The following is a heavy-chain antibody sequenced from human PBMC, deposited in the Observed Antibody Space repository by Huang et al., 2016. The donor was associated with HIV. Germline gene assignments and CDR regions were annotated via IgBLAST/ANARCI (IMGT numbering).Heavy chain of an antibody. CDR3: AHRYITTNLRSGFDAFDI. Sequence: QITLKESGSALVKPSQTLPLTCSVSGFSLTTSGVGVGWIRQPPGKALEWLALIYWNDEKRYNPLLRNRLSITSDISKRRVVLRMTNVNPVDTATDQSAHRYITTNLRSGFDAFDIWGQGTMGAVSS. V-gene: IGHV2-5*01. J-gene: IGHJ3*02. CDR1: GFSLTTSGVG. D-gene: IGHD1-1*01. CDR2: IYWNDEK.